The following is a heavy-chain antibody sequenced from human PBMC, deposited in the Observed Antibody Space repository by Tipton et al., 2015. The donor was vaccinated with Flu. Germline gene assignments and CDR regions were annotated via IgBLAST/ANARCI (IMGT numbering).Heavy chain of an antibody. D-gene: IGHD2-15*01. Sequence: GSLRLSCVASGFTLSTYAMHWVRQAPGKGLEYVSSISSNGGSTYYANSVKGRFTISRDNSKNTLYLQVGSLRPEGMAVYYCARGGGTFYSSADNWGQGTLVTVSS. CDR2: ISSNGGST. J-gene: IGHJ4*02. V-gene: IGHV3-64*01. CDR3: ARGGGTFYSSADN. CDR1: GFTLSTYA.